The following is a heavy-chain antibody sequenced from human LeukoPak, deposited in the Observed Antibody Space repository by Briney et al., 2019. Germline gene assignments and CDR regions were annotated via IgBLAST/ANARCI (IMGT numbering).Heavy chain of an antibody. V-gene: IGHV7-4-1*02. J-gene: IGHJ5*02. CDR1: GYTFTGYY. CDR2: INTNTGNP. Sequence: ASVKVSCKASGYTFTGYYMHWVRQAPGQGLEWMGWINTNTGNPTYAQGFTGRFVFSLDTSVSTAYLQISSLKAEDTAVYYCARDNSPAATVVTAPWGQGTLVTVSS. D-gene: IGHD4-23*01. CDR3: ARDNSPAATVVTAP.